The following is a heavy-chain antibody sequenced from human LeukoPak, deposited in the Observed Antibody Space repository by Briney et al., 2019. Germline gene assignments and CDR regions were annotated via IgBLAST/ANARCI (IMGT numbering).Heavy chain of an antibody. V-gene: IGHV3-30-3*01. CDR2: ISYDGSNK. CDR3: ARDRAFGSGWKPPNP. CDR1: GFTFSSYA. D-gene: IGHD6-19*01. J-gene: IGHJ5*02. Sequence: PGGSLRLSCAASGFTFSSYAMYWVRQAPGKGLEWVAVISYDGSNKYYADSVKGRFTISRDNSKNSLYLQMNSLRAEDTAVYYCARDRAFGSGWKPPNPWGQGTLVTVSS.